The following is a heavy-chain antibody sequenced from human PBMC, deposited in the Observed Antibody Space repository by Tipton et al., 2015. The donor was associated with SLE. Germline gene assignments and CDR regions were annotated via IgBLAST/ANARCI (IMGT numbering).Heavy chain of an antibody. D-gene: IGHD4-23*01. CDR3: ARTDGGNSRSWFDP. J-gene: IGHJ5*02. CDR1: GGSITSYY. CDR2: IYTSGGT. V-gene: IGHV4-4*07. Sequence: TLSLTCTVSGGSITSYYWSWIRQPAGKGLEWIGRIYTSGGTNYNPSLKSRVTLSVDTSKNQFSLKLSSVTAADTAVYYCARTDGGNSRSWFDPWGQGTLVTVSS.